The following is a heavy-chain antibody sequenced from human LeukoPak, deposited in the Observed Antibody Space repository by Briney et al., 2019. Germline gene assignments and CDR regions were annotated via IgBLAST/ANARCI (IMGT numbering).Heavy chain of an antibody. J-gene: IGHJ4*02. D-gene: IGHD3-3*01. Sequence: GASVKVSCKASGYTFTSYAMNWVRRAPGQGLEWMGWINTNTGNPTYAQGFTGRFVFSLDTSVSTAYLQISSLKAEDTAVYYCARTNDFWSGYYLASDYWGQGTLVTVSS. CDR3: ARTNDFWSGYYLASDY. V-gene: IGHV7-4-1*02. CDR1: GYTFTSYA. CDR2: INTNTGNP.